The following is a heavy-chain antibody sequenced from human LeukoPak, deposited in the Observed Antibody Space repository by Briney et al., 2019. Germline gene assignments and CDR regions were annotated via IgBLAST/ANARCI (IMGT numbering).Heavy chain of an antibody. D-gene: IGHD4-11*01. CDR3: ARGGTITTPDFDN. CDR2: INQDASES. J-gene: IGHJ4*02. Sequence: GGSLRLSCAASGFTFTSFAMTWVRQAPGKGLEWVANINQDASESNFLDAVKGRFTISRDNARNSLFLQMNSLRGEDTALYYCARGGTITTPDFDNWGQGTLVTVSS. V-gene: IGHV3-7*05. CDR1: GFTFTSFA.